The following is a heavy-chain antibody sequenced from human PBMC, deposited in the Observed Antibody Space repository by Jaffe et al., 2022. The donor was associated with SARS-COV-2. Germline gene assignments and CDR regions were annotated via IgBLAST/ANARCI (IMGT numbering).Heavy chain of an antibody. CDR2: ISSSGSTI. J-gene: IGHJ6*02. CDR1: GFTFSSYE. V-gene: IGHV3-48*03. D-gene: IGHD1-26*01. CDR3: ARGLWELLSFNYYYGMDV. Sequence: EVQLVESGGGLVQPGGSLRLSCAASGFTFSSYEMNWVRQAPGKGLEWVSYISSSGSTIYYADSVKGRFTISRDNAKNSLYLQMNSLRAEDTAVYYCARGLWELLSFNYYYGMDVWGQGTTVTVSS.